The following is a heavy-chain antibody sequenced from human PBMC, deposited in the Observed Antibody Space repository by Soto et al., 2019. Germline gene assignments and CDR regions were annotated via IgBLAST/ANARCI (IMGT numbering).Heavy chain of an antibody. V-gene: IGHV3-9*01. CDR1: GFTFDDYG. D-gene: IGHD2-8*01. Sequence: GGSLRLSCVASGFTFDDYGMHWVRQAPGKGLEWVSGISWNSDNVGHADSVKGRFTVSRDNAKNSLYLQMDGLRAEDTALYYCAEDRSRYGYCTNGVCFSFPMDVWGQGTMVTVSS. J-gene: IGHJ6*02. CDR2: ISWNSDNV. CDR3: AEDRSRYGYCTNGVCFSFPMDV.